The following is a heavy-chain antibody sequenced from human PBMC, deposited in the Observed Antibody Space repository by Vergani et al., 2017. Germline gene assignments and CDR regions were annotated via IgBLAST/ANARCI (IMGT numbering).Heavy chain of an antibody. CDR1: GGSFSGYY. V-gene: IGHV4-34*01. Sequence: QVQLQQWGAGLLKPSETLSLTCAVSGGSFSGYYWSWIRQPPGKGLEWIGEINHSGSTNYNPSLKSRVTISVDTSKNQFSLKLSSVTAADTAVYYCARTEESGWYDYWGQGTLVTVSS. J-gene: IGHJ4*02. CDR2: INHSGST. CDR3: ARTEESGWYDY. D-gene: IGHD6-19*01.